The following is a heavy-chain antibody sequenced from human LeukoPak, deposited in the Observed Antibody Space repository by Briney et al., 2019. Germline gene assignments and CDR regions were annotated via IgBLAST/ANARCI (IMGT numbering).Heavy chain of an antibody. CDR3: ARGGSGFQNNWFDP. V-gene: IGHV4-38-2*02. CDR2: IYHSGST. J-gene: IGHJ5*02. D-gene: IGHD3-10*01. CDR1: GYSISSGYY. Sequence: SETLSLTCTVSGYSISSGYYWGWIRQPPGKGLEWIGSIYHSGSTYYNPSLKSRVTISVDTSKNQFSLKLSSVTAADTAVYYCARGGSGFQNNWFDPWGQGTLVTVSS.